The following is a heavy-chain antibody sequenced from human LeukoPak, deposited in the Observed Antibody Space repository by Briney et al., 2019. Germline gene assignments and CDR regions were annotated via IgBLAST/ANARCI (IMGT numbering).Heavy chain of an antibody. J-gene: IGHJ4*02. V-gene: IGHV3-30*18. CDR2: ISYDGSNK. CDR3: AKDGKGKAAACTSPDY. Sequence: PGGSLRLSCAASGFTFSTYGMNWVRQAPGKGLEWVAVISYDGSNKYYADSVKGRFTISRDNSKNTLYLQMDSLRAEDTAVYYCAKDGKGKAAACTSPDYWGQGTLVTVSS. CDR1: GFTFSTYG. D-gene: IGHD6-13*01.